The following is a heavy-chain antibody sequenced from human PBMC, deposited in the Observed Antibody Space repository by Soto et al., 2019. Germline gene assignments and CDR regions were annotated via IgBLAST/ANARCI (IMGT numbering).Heavy chain of an antibody. J-gene: IGHJ6*02. CDR3: AKEARVATISNYYYGMDV. CDR2: ISWNSGSI. CDR1: GFTFEDYA. V-gene: IGHV3-9*01. D-gene: IGHD5-12*01. Sequence: GGSLRLSCGASGFTFEDYAMHLVRQAPGKGLEWVSGISWNSGSIGYADSVKGRFTISRDNAKNSLYLQMNSLRAEGTALYYCAKEARVATISNYYYGMDVWGQGTTVTAP.